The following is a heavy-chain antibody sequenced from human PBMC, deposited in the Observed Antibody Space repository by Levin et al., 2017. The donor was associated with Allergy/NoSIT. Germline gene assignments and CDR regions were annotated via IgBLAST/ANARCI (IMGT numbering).Heavy chain of an antibody. CDR2: INPHSGDT. CDR1: RYIFSDYF. D-gene: IGHD3-22*01. V-gene: IGHV1-2*02. CDR3: ARDLYNDDSVFGY. J-gene: IGHJ4*02. Sequence: GESLKISCKASRYIFSDYFIHWVRQAPGQGLEWMGWINPHSGDTKYAQEFQGRVTMTRDTSISTAYMEPTRLTSDDTAVYYCARDLYNDDSVFGYWGQGTLVNVFS.